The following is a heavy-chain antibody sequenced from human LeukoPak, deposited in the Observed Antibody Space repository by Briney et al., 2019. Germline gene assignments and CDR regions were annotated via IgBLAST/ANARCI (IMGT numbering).Heavy chain of an antibody. D-gene: IGHD6-19*01. CDR3: ARVRRSSGWFGDY. V-gene: IGHV4-34*01. CDR1: GGSFSGYY. J-gene: IGHJ4*02. CDR2: INHSGST. Sequence: SETLSLTCAVYGGSFSGYYWSWIRQPPGKGLEWIGEINHSGSTNYNPSLKSRVTISVDTSKNQFSLKLSSVTAADTAVYYCARVRRSSGWFGDYWGQGTLVTVSS.